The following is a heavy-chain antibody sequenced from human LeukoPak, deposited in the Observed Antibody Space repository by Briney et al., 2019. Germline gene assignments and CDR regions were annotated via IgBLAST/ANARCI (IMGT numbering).Heavy chain of an antibody. J-gene: IGHJ4*02. CDR2: ISYDGSNK. Sequence: PGRSLRLSCAASGFTFSSYAMHWVRQAPGKGLEWVAVISYDGSNKYYADSVKGRFIISRDNSNNTPYLQMNSLRGDDTAVYYCARDRTFYGTGSYCDFWGQGTLVTVSS. D-gene: IGHD3-10*01. V-gene: IGHV3-30-3*01. CDR1: GFTFSSYA. CDR3: ARDRTFYGTGSYCDF.